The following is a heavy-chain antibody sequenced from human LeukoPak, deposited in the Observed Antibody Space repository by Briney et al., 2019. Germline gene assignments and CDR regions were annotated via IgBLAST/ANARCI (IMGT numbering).Heavy chain of an antibody. CDR1: GFTFTSYT. CDR3: AKGATSSFDY. CDR2: ISASGGST. Sequence: GSLRLSCAASGFTFTSYTMSWVRQAPGKGLECVSTISASGGSTFSADSVKGRFTISRDNSKNTLYLQMNSLGAEDTAVYYCAKGATSSFDYWGQGTLVTVSS. D-gene: IGHD5-12*01. V-gene: IGHV3-23*01. J-gene: IGHJ4*02.